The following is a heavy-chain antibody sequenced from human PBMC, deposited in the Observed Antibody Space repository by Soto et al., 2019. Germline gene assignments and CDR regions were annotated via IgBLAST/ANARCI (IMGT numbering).Heavy chain of an antibody. J-gene: IGHJ3*01. CDR1: GFTFNNYG. V-gene: IGHV3-30*18. CDR3: AKDQGIAASHGID. Sequence: QVQLVESGGGVVQPGRSLRLSCAASGFTFNNYGMHWVRQAPGKGLEWVATITNAGSDKYYAGSVKGRLTISRDNSKNTLYLQMNRLIAEKTAVYYCAKDQGIAASHGIDWGQWTMVTVSS. D-gene: IGHD6-13*01. CDR2: ITNAGSDK.